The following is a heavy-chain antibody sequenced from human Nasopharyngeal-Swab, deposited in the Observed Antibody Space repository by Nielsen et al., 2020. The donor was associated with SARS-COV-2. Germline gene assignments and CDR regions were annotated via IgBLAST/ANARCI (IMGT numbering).Heavy chain of an antibody. V-gene: IGHV3-23*01. Sequence: GESLKISCAASGFTFSTAMSWVRQAPGKGLECVSGIGGSGVKIYYAESVKGRFTISRDNSKNTLYLQMNSLRAEDTAVYYCAKGGQYSSSWYGDFDYWGQGTLVTVSS. J-gene: IGHJ4*02. CDR2: IGGSGVKI. CDR1: GFTFSTA. D-gene: IGHD6-13*01. CDR3: AKGGQYSSSWYGDFDY.